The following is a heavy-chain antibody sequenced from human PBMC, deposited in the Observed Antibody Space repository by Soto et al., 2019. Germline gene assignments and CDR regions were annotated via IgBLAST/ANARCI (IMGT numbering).Heavy chain of an antibody. Sequence: QVQLVQSGAEVKKPGSSVKVSCKASGGTFSSYAISWVRQAPGQGLEWMGGIIPIFGTANYAQKFQGRVTMTADESTSTAYLELSSLRSEDTAVYYCARVAIAVAGPPGSFDPWGQGTLVTVSS. CDR2: IIPIFGTA. D-gene: IGHD6-19*01. CDR1: GGTFSSYA. CDR3: ARVAIAVAGPPGSFDP. V-gene: IGHV1-69*12. J-gene: IGHJ5*02.